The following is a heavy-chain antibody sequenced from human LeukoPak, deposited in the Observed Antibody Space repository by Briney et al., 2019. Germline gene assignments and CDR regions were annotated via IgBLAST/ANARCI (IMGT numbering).Heavy chain of an antibody. V-gene: IGHV4-61*01. J-gene: IGHJ4*02. CDR1: GGSVSSGSYY. D-gene: IGHD3-10*01. CDR3: ARESYYGSGSSDY. CDR2: IYYSGST. Sequence: SETLSLTCRVSGGSVSSGSYYWSWIRQPPGKGLEWMGYIYYSGSTNYNPSFKSRVTISVDTSKNQFSLKLSSVTAADTAVYYCARESYYGSGSSDYWGQGTLVTVSS.